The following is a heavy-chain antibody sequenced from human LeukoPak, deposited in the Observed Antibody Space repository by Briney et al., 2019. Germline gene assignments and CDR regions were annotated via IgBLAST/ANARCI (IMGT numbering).Heavy chain of an antibody. V-gene: IGHV3-30*18. J-gene: IGHJ4*02. Sequence: SGGSLRLSCAASGFTFSSYGMHWVRQAPGKGLEWVAVISYDGSSKYYADSVKGRFTISRDNSKNTLYLQMNSLRAEDTAVYYCAKDLAPHFDYWGQGTLVTVSS. CDR3: AKDLAPHFDY. CDR2: ISYDGSSK. CDR1: GFTFSSYG. D-gene: IGHD3-3*02.